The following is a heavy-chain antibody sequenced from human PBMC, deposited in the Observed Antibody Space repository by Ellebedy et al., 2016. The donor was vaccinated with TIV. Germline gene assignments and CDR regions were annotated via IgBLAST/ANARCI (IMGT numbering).Heavy chain of an antibody. CDR1: GYTFTGYY. CDR2: INPNSGGT. J-gene: IGHJ4*02. Sequence: ASVKVSCKASGYTFTGYYMHWVRQAPGQGLEWMGWINPNSGGTNYAQKLQGRVTITRDTSASTAYMELSSLRSEDTAVYYCARGGVGRYCTNGVCLQALDYWGQGTLVTVSS. V-gene: IGHV1-2*02. D-gene: IGHD2-8*01. CDR3: ARGGVGRYCTNGVCLQALDY.